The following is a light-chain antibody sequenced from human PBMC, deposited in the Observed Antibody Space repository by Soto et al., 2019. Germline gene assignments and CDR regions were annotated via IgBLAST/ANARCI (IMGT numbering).Light chain of an antibody. J-gene: IGKJ2*01. CDR1: QSVSSVY. CDR3: QQYGRSPPMYT. CDR2: SAS. V-gene: IGKV3-20*01. Sequence: EIVLTQSPGTLSLSPGERATLSCRASQSVSSVYLAWYQQKPGQAPRLLIYSASSRATGIPDRFSGSGSGTDFTLTISRLEPEDFAVYYCQQYGRSPPMYTFGQGTKLAIK.